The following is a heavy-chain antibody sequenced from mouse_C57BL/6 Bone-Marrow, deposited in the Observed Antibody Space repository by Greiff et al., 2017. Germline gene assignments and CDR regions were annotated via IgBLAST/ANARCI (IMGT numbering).Heavy chain of an antibody. CDR1: GYTFTSYW. CDR3: AIRDYYGSSLWFAY. D-gene: IGHD1-1*01. Sequence: QVQLQQPGAELVKPGASVKVSCKASGYTFTSYWMHWVKQRPGQGLEWIGRIHPSDSDTNYNQKFKGKATLTVDKTSSTAYMQLSSLTSEDSAVYYCAIRDYYGSSLWFAYWGQGTLVTVSA. CDR2: IHPSDSDT. J-gene: IGHJ3*01. V-gene: IGHV1-74*01.